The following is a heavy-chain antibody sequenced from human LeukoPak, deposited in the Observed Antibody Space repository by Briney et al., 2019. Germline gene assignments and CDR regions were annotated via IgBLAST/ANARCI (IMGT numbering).Heavy chain of an antibody. D-gene: IGHD6-19*01. J-gene: IGHJ5*02. CDR1: GYTFSTYT. V-gene: IGHV3-21*01. Sequence: GGSLRLSCAASGYTFSTYTMNWVRQAPGKGLEWVSSISSSSGYIYYADSVKGRFTISRDNAKNSLYLQMNSLRAEDTAVYYCARDKYSSGWGAWGQGTLVTVSS. CDR2: ISSSSGYI. CDR3: ARDKYSSGWGA.